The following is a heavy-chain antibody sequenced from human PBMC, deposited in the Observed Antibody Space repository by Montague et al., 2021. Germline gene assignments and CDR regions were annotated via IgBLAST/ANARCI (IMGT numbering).Heavy chain of an antibody. CDR2: IHCTGYT. CDR1: GASFNYGDYY. V-gene: IGHV4-31*03. J-gene: IGHJ4*03. D-gene: IGHD2-2*02. Sequence: TLSLTCNVSGASFNYGDYYRTWIRQHPGKGLEWIGYIHCTGYTQYNPSLNIRLTLSVDTSKNPFSLMLNSVTAADTAVYYCARDVGRYTPLGYFDSWGQGTRVIVSS. CDR3: ARDVGRYTPLGYFDS.